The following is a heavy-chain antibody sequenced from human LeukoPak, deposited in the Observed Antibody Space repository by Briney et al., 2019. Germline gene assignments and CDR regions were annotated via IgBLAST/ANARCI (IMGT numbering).Heavy chain of an antibody. CDR3: AKERYSSSWYDY. J-gene: IGHJ4*02. CDR2: IRYDGSNK. CDR1: GFTFSSYG. D-gene: IGHD6-13*01. Sequence: GGSLRLSCAASGFTFSSYGMHWVRQAPGKGLEWVAFIRYDGSNKYYADSVKGRFTISRDNSKNTLYLQMNSLRAEDTAVYYCAKERYSSSWYDYWGQGTLVTVSS. V-gene: IGHV3-30*02.